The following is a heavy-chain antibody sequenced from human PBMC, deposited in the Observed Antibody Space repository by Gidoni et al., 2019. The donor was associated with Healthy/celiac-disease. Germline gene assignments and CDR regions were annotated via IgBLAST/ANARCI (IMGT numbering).Heavy chain of an antibody. J-gene: IGHJ3*02. CDR1: GFTFSSYS. Sequence: EVQLVESGGGLVQPGGSLRLSCAASGFTFSSYSMNWVRRAPGKGLEWFSYISSSSSTIYYADSVKGRFTISRDNAKNSLYLQMNSLRAEDTAVYYCARDGITIFGVADAFDIWGQGTMVTVSS. CDR2: ISSSSSTI. D-gene: IGHD3-3*01. CDR3: ARDGITIFGVADAFDI. V-gene: IGHV3-48*01.